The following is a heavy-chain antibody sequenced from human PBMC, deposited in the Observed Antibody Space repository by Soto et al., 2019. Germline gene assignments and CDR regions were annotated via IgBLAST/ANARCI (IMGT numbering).Heavy chain of an antibody. Sequence: QVQLVQSGPEVKKPGASVKVSCTASGYPYTKYGITWVRQAPGQGLEWMGWISGYNGNTNYAQNMQGRVTLTTDTSMRTAYMELKSLRPDDTAIYYCARVVGLIPIFYGMDAWGQGTAVIVSS. CDR2: ISGYNGNT. J-gene: IGHJ6*02. D-gene: IGHD3-3*01. CDR3: ARVVGLIPIFYGMDA. CDR1: GYPYTKYG. V-gene: IGHV1-18*01.